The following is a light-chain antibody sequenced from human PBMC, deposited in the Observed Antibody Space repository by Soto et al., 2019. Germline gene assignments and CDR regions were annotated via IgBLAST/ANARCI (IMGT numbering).Light chain of an antibody. V-gene: IGKV3-11*01. Sequence: EIVLTQSPATLSFSPGERATLSCRASQSVSTYLAWYQQKPGQAPRLLIYDASNRATGIPARFSVSGSGTDFTLTISSLEPEDFAVYYCQQRSNWPPITVGQGTRLEIK. CDR2: DAS. CDR3: QQRSNWPPIT. CDR1: QSVSTY. J-gene: IGKJ5*01.